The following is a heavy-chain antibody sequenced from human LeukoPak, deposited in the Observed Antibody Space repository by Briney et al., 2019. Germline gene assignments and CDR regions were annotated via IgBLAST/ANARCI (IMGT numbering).Heavy chain of an antibody. CDR2: ISSDGRNK. Sequence: LSLTCAVYGGSFSGYYWSWIRQPPGKGLEWVAGISSDGRNKNYADSVQGRFTISRDNSKHTLFLQLNNLRGDDTAVYYCASQVWGTGTTVTVSS. J-gene: IGHJ6*04. CDR3: ASQV. V-gene: IGHV3-30*03. CDR1: GGSFSGYY.